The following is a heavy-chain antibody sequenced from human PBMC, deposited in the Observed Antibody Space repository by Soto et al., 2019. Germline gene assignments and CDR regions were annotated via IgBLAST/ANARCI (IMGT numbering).Heavy chain of an antibody. D-gene: IGHD3-3*02. CDR2: IIPIFGTA. Sequence: QVQLVQSGAEVKKPGSSVKVSCKASGGTFSSYAISWVRQAPGQGLEGMGGIIPIFGTANYAQKFQGRVTIAADESTSTAYMEVSSLRAEDPAVYYCASTVLEFAAPRYYYYYGMDVWGQGTTVTVSS. V-gene: IGHV1-69*01. CDR3: ASTVLEFAAPRYYYYYGMDV. J-gene: IGHJ6*02. CDR1: GGTFSSYA.